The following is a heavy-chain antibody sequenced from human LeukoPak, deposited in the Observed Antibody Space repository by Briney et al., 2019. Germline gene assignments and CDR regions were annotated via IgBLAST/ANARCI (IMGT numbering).Heavy chain of an antibody. J-gene: IGHJ4*02. Sequence: GGSLRLSCAASGFTFSSYAMNWVRQAPGKGLEWVSAISSGGESTYNADSVKGRFIISRDNSKNTLYLQMNSLRAEDTAVYYCAKGEGGYCSSSSCSTYFDYWGQGTLVTVSS. CDR1: GFTFSSYA. V-gene: IGHV3-23*01. CDR2: ISSGGEST. CDR3: AKGEGGYCSSSSCSTYFDY. D-gene: IGHD2-15*01.